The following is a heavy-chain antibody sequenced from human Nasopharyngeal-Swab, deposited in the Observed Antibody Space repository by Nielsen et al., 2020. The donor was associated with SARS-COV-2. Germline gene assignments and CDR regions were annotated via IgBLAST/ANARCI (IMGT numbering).Heavy chain of an antibody. D-gene: IGHD5-18*01. CDR1: GGSVSSGSYY. J-gene: IGHJ4*02. V-gene: IGHV4-61*01. Sequence: SETLSLTCTVSGGSVSSGSYYWSWIRQPPGKGLEWIGYIYYSGSTNYNPSLKSRVTISVDTSKNQFSLKLTSVTVADTAVFFCARGRYTAWSTSYYFDYWGQGTLVTVSS. CDR2: IYYSGST. CDR3: ARGRYTAWSTSYYFDY.